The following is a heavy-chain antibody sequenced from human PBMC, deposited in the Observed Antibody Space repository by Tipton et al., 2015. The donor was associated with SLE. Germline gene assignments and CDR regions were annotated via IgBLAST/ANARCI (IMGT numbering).Heavy chain of an antibody. Sequence: SLRLSCAASGFTFSSYAMHWVRQAPGKGLEWVAVISYDGSNKYYADSVKGRFTISRDNSQNTLYLQMNSLRAEDTAVYYCAKDQEQWLVHYFDSWGQGTLVTVSS. CDR2: ISYDGSNK. CDR3: AKDQEQWLVHYFDS. V-gene: IGHV3-30-3*01. J-gene: IGHJ4*02. CDR1: GFTFSSYA. D-gene: IGHD6-19*01.